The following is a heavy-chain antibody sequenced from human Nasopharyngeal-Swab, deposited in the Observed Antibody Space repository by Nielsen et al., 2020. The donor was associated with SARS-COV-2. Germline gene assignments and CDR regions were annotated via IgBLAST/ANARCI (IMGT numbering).Heavy chain of an antibody. D-gene: IGHD1/OR15-1a*01. CDR1: GYTFTSYY. CDR2: INPNSGAT. Sequence: ASVKVSCKPSGYTFTSYYVHWVRQAPGQGLEWMGRINPNSGATNYAHNFQGRVTMTRDTSISTAYMDLSSLRTDDTAVYYCARGGEQLPHFDFWGQGTLVTVSS. V-gene: IGHV1-2*06. J-gene: IGHJ4*02. CDR3: ARGGEQLPHFDF.